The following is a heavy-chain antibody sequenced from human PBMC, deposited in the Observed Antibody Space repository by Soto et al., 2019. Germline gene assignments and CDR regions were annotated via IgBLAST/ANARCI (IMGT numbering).Heavy chain of an antibody. CDR1: GFTFSSYA. D-gene: IGHD2-15*01. V-gene: IGHV3-30-3*01. CDR2: ISYDGSSK. J-gene: IGHJ5*02. CDR3: ANVKVVVVEAAAIQT. Sequence: GGSLRLSCAASGFTFSSYAMHWVRQAPGEGLEWVSLISYDGSSKYADSVKGRFTISRDNSKNTLFLQMNSLRAEDTAVYYCANVKVVVVEAAAIQTWGQGTLVTVSS.